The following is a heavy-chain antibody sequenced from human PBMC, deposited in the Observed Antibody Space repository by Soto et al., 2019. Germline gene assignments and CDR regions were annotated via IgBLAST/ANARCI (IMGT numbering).Heavy chain of an antibody. Sequence: VQLVESGGGLVQPGGSLRLSCAASGFTFSDYDMHWVRQARGKGLEWVSSIGHAGDTYSGDSVKGRFTISRENAKNTFHLQMNSLRAGDTAVYYCAALGAQIYWGQGALVTLSS. J-gene: IGHJ4*02. V-gene: IGHV3-13*01. CDR3: AALGAQIY. CDR2: IGHAGDT. CDR1: GFTFSDYD. D-gene: IGHD7-27*01.